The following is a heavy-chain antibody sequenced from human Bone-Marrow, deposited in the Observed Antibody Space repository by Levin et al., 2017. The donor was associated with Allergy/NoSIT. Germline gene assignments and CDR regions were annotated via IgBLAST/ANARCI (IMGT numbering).Heavy chain of an antibody. J-gene: IGHJ4*02. CDR2: IKPDGGEK. D-gene: IGHD6-13*01. CDR1: GFTFSHYW. Sequence: ETLSLTCVASGFTFSHYWMTWVRQAPGKGLEWVANIKPDGGEKNYVDSVKGRFTIARDNAENSLHLQMNSLRVEDMAVYYCARDVSAAGLHDYWGQGILVTVSS. V-gene: IGHV3-7*01. CDR3: ARDVSAAGLHDY.